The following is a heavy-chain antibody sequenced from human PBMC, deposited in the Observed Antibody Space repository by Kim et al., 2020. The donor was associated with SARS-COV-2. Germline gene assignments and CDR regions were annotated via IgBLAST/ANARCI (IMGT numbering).Heavy chain of an antibody. D-gene: IGHD4-17*01. Sequence: NYNPSLKSRVTISVDTSKNQFSLKLSSVTAADTAVYYCARATTEASVVDYWGQGTLVTVSP. J-gene: IGHJ4*02. V-gene: IGHV4-59*01. CDR3: ARATTEASVVDY.